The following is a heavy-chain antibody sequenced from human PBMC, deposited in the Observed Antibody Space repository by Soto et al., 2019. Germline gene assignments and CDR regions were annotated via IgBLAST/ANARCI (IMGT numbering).Heavy chain of an antibody. V-gene: IGHV4-59*06. D-gene: IGHD3-22*01. Sequence: SETLSLTCTVSGGSISSYYWSWIRQPPGKGLEWIGYIYYSGSTYYNPSLKSRVTISVDTSKNQFSLKLSSVTAADTAVYYCARSDYYDSSGYWGAFDIWGQGTMVTVSS. J-gene: IGHJ3*02. CDR3: ARSDYYDSSGYWGAFDI. CDR1: GGSISSYY. CDR2: IYYSGST.